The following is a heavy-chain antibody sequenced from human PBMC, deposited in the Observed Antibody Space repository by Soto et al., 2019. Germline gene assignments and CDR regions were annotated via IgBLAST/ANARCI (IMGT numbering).Heavy chain of an antibody. CDR2: MNPNNGNT. CDR3: AGEKVGTTGIDF. D-gene: IGHD1-26*01. J-gene: IGHJ4*02. V-gene: IGHV1-8*01. CDR1: GYTFTGYD. Sequence: QAQLVQSGAEVKKPGASVKVSCKASGYTFTGYDINWVRQATGQGLEWMGWMNPNNGNTRYAQNFQGRVTMTRDNSITTAYMELTSLRDDDSAVYYCAGEKVGTTGIDFWGQGTLVTVSS.